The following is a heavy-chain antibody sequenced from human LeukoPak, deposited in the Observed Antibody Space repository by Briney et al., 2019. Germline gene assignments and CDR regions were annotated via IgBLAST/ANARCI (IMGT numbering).Heavy chain of an antibody. CDR3: ARHGFTNDY. J-gene: IGHJ4*02. V-gene: IGHV4-30-2*01. Sequence: SQTLSLTCTVSGGSISGSGYYWSWIRQPPGKGLEWIGYIYHTGSTYYNPSLASRVTISVDRSKNQFSLRLTSVTAADTAVYYCARHGFTNDYWGQGTLVTVSS. CDR1: GGSISGSGYY. D-gene: IGHD2-8*01. CDR2: IYHTGST.